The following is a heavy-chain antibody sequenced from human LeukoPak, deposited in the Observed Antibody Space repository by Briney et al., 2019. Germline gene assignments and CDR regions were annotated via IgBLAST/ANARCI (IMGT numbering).Heavy chain of an antibody. V-gene: IGHV4-30-4*08. Sequence: SETLSLTCTVSGGSISSGDYYWSWIRQPPGKGLEWIGYIYYSGSTYYNPSLKSRVTISVDTSKNQFSLKLSSVTAADTAVYYCARERGYCSSTSCYRYFDLWGRGTLVTVSS. J-gene: IGHJ2*01. CDR2: IYYSGST. D-gene: IGHD2-2*01. CDR3: ARERGYCSSTSCYRYFDL. CDR1: GGSISSGDYY.